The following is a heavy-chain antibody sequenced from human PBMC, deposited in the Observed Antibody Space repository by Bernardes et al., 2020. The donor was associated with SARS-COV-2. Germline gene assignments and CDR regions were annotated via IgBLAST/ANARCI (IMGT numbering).Heavy chain of an antibody. D-gene: IGHD5-12*01. CDR2: ISWNSGSI. Sequence: GGSLRLSCAASGFTFDDYAMHWVRQAPGKGLEWVSGISWNSGSIGYADSVKGRFTISRDNAKNSLYLQMNSLRAEDTALYYCAKLVADSDYGMDVWGQGTTVTVSS. V-gene: IGHV3-9*01. CDR1: GFTFDDYA. J-gene: IGHJ6*02. CDR3: AKLVADSDYGMDV.